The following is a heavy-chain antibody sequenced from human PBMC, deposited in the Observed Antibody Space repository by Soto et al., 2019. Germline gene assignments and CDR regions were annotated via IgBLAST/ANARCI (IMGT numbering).Heavy chain of an antibody. V-gene: IGHV3-30-3*01. J-gene: IGHJ4*02. Sequence: QVQLVESGGGVVQPGRSLRLSCAASGFTFSSYAMHWVRQAPGKGLEWVAVISYDGSNKYYADSVKGRFTISRDNSKNTLYLQMNSLRAEDTAVYYCARDLGGYSSSEGDYWGQGTLFTVSS. CDR3: ARDLGGYSSSEGDY. CDR1: GFTFSSYA. D-gene: IGHD6-13*01. CDR2: ISYDGSNK.